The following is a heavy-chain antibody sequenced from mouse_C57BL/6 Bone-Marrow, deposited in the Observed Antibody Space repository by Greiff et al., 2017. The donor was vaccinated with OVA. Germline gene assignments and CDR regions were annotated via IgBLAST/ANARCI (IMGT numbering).Heavy chain of an antibody. D-gene: IGHD2-5*01. Sequence: VQLQQSGAELVRPGASVKLSCTASGFNIKDDYMHWVKQRPEQGLEWIGWIDPENGDTEYASKFQGKATITADTSSNTAYLQLSSLTSDDTAVYYCTTIPYRNYGDWYFDVWGTGTTVTVSS. CDR2: IDPENGDT. J-gene: IGHJ1*03. CDR1: GFNIKDDY. V-gene: IGHV14-4*01. CDR3: TTIPYRNYGDWYFDV.